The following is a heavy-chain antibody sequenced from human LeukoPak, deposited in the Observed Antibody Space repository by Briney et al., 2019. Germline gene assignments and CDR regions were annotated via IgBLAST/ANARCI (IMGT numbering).Heavy chain of an antibody. V-gene: IGHV3-33*01. CDR3: ARRFFGSGSYQAF. J-gene: IGHJ4*02. Sequence: GGSLRLSCAASGFSFDTYAMHWVRQAPGQGLEWVALIWHDGSHKFYSNSVRGQFTISRDNSKNTVYLQMNNLSPDDTAVYYCARRFFGSGSYQAFGAQGPLVTV. CDR1: GFSFDTYA. D-gene: IGHD3-10*01. CDR2: IWHDGSHK.